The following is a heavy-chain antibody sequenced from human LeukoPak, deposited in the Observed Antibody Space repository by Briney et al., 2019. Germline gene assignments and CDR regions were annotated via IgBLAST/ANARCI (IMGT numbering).Heavy chain of an antibody. V-gene: IGHV3-11*04. CDR1: GFTFSDYY. Sequence: GGSLRLSCAASGFTFSDYYMSWIRQAPGKGLEWVSYISSSGSTIYYADSVKGRFTISRDNSKNTLYLQMNSLRAEDTAVYYCAKEGVTKRYYFDYWGPGTLVTVSS. D-gene: IGHD4-11*01. CDR2: ISSSGSTI. J-gene: IGHJ4*02. CDR3: AKEGVTKRYYFDY.